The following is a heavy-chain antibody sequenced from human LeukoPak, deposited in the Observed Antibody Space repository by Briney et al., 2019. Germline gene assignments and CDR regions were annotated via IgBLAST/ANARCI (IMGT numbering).Heavy chain of an antibody. CDR2: INPNSGGT. CDR3: ARDQWDSSSWTRFDP. CDR1: GYTFTCYY. J-gene: IGHJ5*02. V-gene: IGHV1-2*02. Sequence: ASVKVSCKASGYTFTCYYMHWVRPAPGQGLEWMGWINPNSGGTNYAQKFQGRVTMTRDTSISTAYMELSRLRSDDTAVYYCARDQWDSSSWTRFDPWGQGTLVTVSS. D-gene: IGHD6-13*01.